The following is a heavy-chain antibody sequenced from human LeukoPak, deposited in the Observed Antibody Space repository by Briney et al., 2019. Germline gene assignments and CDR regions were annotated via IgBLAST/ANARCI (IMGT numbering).Heavy chain of an antibody. D-gene: IGHD6-19*01. Sequence: GGSLRLSCAASGFTFSSYGMHWVRQAPGKGLEWVAVIWYDGSNKYYADSVKGRFTISRDNSKNTLYLQMNSLRAEDTAVYYCAKDSQRAVASGWGQGTLVTVSS. CDR3: AKDSQRAVASG. J-gene: IGHJ4*02. CDR2: IWYDGSNK. CDR1: GFTFSSYG. V-gene: IGHV3-33*06.